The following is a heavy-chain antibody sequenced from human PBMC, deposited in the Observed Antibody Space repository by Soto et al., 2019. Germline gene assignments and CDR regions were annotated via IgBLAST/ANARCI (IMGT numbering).Heavy chain of an antibody. V-gene: IGHV3-13*01. CDR1: GFTLRAYD. D-gene: IGHD2-15*01. J-gene: IGHJ6*02. Sequence: EEQLVESGGGLVQPEGSLRLSCAASGFTLRAYDIHWVRQVTGKGLEWVSGMGSAGETYFEDSVKGRFTISRENAKNSLYLQMDSLRAGDTAVYYCTRKTPPNGMDVWGQGTTVTVSS. CDR3: TRKTPPNGMDV. CDR2: MGSAGET.